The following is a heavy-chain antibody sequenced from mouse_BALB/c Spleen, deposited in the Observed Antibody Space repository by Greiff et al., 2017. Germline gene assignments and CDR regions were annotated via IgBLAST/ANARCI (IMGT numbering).Heavy chain of an antibody. Sequence: EVMLVESGGGLVQPGGSRKLSCAASGFTFSSFGMHWVRQAPEKGLEWVAYISSGSSTIYYADTVKGRFPISRNNPKNTLFLQMTSLRSEDTAMYDCARSLLRPSFDYWGQGTTLTVSS. V-gene: IGHV5-17*02. CDR2: ISSGSSTI. J-gene: IGHJ2*01. D-gene: IGHD1-2*01. CDR1: GFTFSSFG. CDR3: ARSLLRPSFDY.